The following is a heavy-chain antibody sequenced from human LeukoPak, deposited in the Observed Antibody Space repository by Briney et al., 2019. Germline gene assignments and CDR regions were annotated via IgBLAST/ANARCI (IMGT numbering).Heavy chain of an antibody. Sequence: GASVKVSCKASGYTFTNYYLFWVRQAPGQGLEWMGWISGNNDNPNYGQKFQGRFAVTTDSSTTTAYMELRNLTFDDTAVYYCARDGTSTDDYWGQGTLVTVSS. CDR2: ISGNNDNP. V-gene: IGHV1-18*04. J-gene: IGHJ4*02. D-gene: IGHD2-2*01. CDR3: ARDGTSTDDY. CDR1: GYTFTNYY.